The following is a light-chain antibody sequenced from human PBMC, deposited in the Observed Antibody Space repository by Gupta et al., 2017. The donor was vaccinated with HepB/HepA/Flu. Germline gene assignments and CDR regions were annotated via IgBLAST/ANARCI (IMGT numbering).Light chain of an antibody. J-gene: IGLJ3*02. V-gene: IGLV1-40*01. CDR2: GNN. CDR3: QSYDTSLSAWV. Sequence: QSVLTQPPSVSGAPGQRVTIPCTGGRSNIGAGFDVNWYQQLPGTAPELLIYGNNNRPSGVPDRFSGSRSGMSASLAITGLQAEDEADYYCQSYDTSLSAWVFGGGTKLTVL. CDR1: RSNIGAGFD.